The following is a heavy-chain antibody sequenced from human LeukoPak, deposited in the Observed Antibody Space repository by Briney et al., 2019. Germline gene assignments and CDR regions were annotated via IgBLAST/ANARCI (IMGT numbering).Heavy chain of an antibody. J-gene: IGHJ5*02. Sequence: SETLSLTCAVSGGSISNSNWWSWVRQSPGKGLEWIGEIHPSGITNYNPSLKSRVTISVDTTKNQFSLKLTSVTAADTAVYFCVRHFHGSGYVVDLWGQGTLVTVSS. V-gene: IGHV4-4*02. CDR2: IHPSGIT. D-gene: IGHD6-13*01. CDR1: GGSISNSNW. CDR3: VRHFHGSGYVVDL.